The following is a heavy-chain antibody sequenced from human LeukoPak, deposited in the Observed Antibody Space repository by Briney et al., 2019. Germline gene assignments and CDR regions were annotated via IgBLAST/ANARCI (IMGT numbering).Heavy chain of an antibody. CDR3: AKTPDSYGPGDAFNI. CDR1: GFTFTSYA. D-gene: IGHD5-18*01. CDR2: ISGSGGST. Sequence: GGSLRASCAAPGFTFTSYAMSWVRQAPGKGLECVSAISGSGGSTYYADSVKARFTISRDNSKNKLYLQMNSLRAEDTAVYNCAKTPDSYGPGDAFNIWGKGTMVTVSS. V-gene: IGHV3-23*01. J-gene: IGHJ3*02.